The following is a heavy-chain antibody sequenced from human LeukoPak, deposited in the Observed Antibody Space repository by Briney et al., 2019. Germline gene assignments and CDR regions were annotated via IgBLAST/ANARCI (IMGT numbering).Heavy chain of an antibody. CDR2: IYYSGST. D-gene: IGHD3-22*01. J-gene: IGHJ4*02. CDR3: AGTSDYYYDSSGYYR. CDR1: GGSISSSSYY. V-gene: IGHV4-39*01. Sequence: SETLSFTCTVSGGSISSSSYYWGWIRQPPGKGLEWMGSIYYSGSTYYNPSLKSRVTISVDTSKNQFSLKLSSVTAADTAVYYCAGTSDYYYDSSGYYRWGQGTLVTVSS.